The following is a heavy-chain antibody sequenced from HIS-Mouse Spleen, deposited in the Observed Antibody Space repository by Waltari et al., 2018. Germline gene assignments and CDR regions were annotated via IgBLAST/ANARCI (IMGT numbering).Heavy chain of an antibody. Sequence: QVQLQQWGAGLLKPSETLSLTCAVYGGSFSGSYWCGIRQPPGKGLEWIGEINHSGSTNYNPSLKSRVTISVDTSKNQFSLKLSSVTAADTAVYYCARAAYFDYWGQGTLVTVSS. CDR3: ARAAYFDY. V-gene: IGHV4-34*01. CDR1: GGSFSGSY. CDR2: INHSGST. J-gene: IGHJ4*02.